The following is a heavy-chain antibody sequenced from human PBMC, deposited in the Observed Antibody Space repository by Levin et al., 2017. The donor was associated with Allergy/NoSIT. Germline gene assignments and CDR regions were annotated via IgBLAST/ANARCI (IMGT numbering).Heavy chain of an antibody. Sequence: GGSLRLSCAASGFTFSSYSMNWVRQAPGKGLEWVSSISSSSSYIYYADSVKGRFTISRDNAKNSLYLQMNSLRAEDTAVYYCARFMSGTISANWYFDLWGRGTLVTVSS. CDR2: ISSSSSYI. CDR3: ARFMSGTISANWYFDL. D-gene: IGHD6-13*01. CDR1: GFTFSSYS. V-gene: IGHV3-21*01. J-gene: IGHJ2*01.